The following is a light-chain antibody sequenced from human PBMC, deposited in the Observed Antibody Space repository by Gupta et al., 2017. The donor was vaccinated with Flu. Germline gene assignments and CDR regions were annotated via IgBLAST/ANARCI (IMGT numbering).Light chain of an antibody. V-gene: IGLV1-44*01. CDR2: SNN. CDR1: SSNIGTNT. Sequence: QSVLTQPPSASGTPGQRVTISCSGSSSNIGTNTVNWYQHLPEMAPKLLIYSNNQRPSGVPDRFSGSKSGTSAPLAISGLQPEDAADYYCATWDDSLNGYVFGTGTKVTVL. CDR3: ATWDDSLNGYV. J-gene: IGLJ1*01.